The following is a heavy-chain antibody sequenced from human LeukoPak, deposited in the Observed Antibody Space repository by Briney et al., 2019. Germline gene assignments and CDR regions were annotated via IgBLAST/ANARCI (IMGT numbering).Heavy chain of an antibody. D-gene: IGHD6-19*01. CDR3: AESIAVAGTWFDP. V-gene: IGHV1-69*05. J-gene: IGHJ5*02. CDR1: GGTFSSYT. CDR2: IIPIFGTA. Sequence: SVKVSCKASGGTFSSYTISWVRQAPGQGLEWMGGIIPIFGTANYAQKFQGRVTITTDESTSTAYMELSSLRSEDTAVYYCAESIAVAGTWFDPWGQGTLVTVSS.